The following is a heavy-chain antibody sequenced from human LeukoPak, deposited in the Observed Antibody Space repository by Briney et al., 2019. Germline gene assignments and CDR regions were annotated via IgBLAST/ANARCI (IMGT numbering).Heavy chain of an antibody. Sequence: PSETLSLTCAVYGGSFSGYYWSWLRQPPGKGLEWIGEINHSGSTNYNPSLKSRVSISVDSSKNQFSLKVSSVTGADTAVYYCARGSDTAAGLYWGQGTLVTVSS. J-gene: IGHJ4*02. CDR3: ARGSDTAAGLY. CDR2: INHSGST. V-gene: IGHV4-34*01. CDR1: GGSFSGYY. D-gene: IGHD6-13*01.